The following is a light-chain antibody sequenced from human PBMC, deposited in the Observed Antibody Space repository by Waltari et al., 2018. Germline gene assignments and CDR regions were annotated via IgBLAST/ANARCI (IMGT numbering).Light chain of an antibody. J-gene: IGKJ4*01. CDR2: GAS. Sequence: ELVITQSPATLSVSPGQRATLSCGASHSVSSDLPWYHQKPDQPPRLLSYGASTRATGAPARFGGSGAGKEFTLTIRSLQCEDLAVYECEQYNDWRGTFGGGTKVEIK. V-gene: IGKV3-15*01. CDR1: HSVSSD. CDR3: EQYNDWRGT.